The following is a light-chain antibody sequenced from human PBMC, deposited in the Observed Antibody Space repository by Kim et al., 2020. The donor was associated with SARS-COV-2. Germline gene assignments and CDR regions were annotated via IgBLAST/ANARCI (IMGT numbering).Light chain of an antibody. V-gene: IGLV2-14*03. CDR2: DVS. J-gene: IGLJ1*01. CDR3: SSYTSSSTPFYV. CDR1: SSDVGSYNY. Sequence: QSALTQPASVSGSPGQSITISCTGTSSDVGSYNYVSWYQQHPGKAPKLMIYDVSNRPSGVSNRFSGSKSGNTASLTISGLQAEDEADYYCSSYTSSSTPFYVFGTGTKVTVL.